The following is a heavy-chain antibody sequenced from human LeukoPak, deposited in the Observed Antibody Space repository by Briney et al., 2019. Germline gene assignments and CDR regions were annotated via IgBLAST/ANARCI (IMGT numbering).Heavy chain of an antibody. V-gene: IGHV3-7*03. CDR3: ARGGGLDV. Sequence: GGSLRLSCAASGFTFSSYWMNWARQAPGKGLEWVASINHNGNVNYYADSVKGRFTISRDNAKNSLYLQMSNLRAEDTAVYFCARGGGLDVWGQGATVTVSS. CDR2: INHNGNVN. CDR1: GFTFSSYW. J-gene: IGHJ6*02. D-gene: IGHD3-16*01.